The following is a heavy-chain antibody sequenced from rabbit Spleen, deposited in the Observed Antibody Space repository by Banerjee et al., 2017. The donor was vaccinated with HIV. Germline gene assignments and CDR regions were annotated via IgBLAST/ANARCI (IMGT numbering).Heavy chain of an antibody. Sequence: QEQLLESGGGLVQPGGSLKLSCKDSGFDFSSYGVSWVRQAPGKGLEWIGYIDPITETTYYANWVNGRFTISSYNAQNTVDLQMNSLTAADTATYFCAREDVGGSVSLWGQGTLVTVS. CDR1: GFDFSSYG. CDR2: IDPITETT. V-gene: IGHV1S47*01. J-gene: IGHJ4*01. CDR3: AREDVGGSVSL. D-gene: IGHD1-1*01.